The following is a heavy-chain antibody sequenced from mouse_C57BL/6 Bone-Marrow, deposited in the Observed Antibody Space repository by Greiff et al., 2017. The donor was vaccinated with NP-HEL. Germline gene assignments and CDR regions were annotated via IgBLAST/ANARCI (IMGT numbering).Heavy chain of an antibody. J-gene: IGHJ1*03. D-gene: IGHD1-1*01. V-gene: IGHV5-6*01. Sequence: EVKLVESGGDLVKPGGSLKLSCAASGFTFSSYGMSWVRQTPDKRLEWVATISSGGSYTYYPDSVKGRFTISRDNAKNTLYLQMSSLKSEDTAMYYCARHRATVVAPWFEVWGTGTTVTVSS. CDR3: ARHRATVVAPWFEV. CDR2: ISSGGSYT. CDR1: GFTFSSYG.